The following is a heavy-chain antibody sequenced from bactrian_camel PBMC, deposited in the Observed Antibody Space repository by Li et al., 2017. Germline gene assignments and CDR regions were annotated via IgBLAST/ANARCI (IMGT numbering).Heavy chain of an antibody. CDR3: AARGPYCYTKLSVADFTY. J-gene: IGHJ6*01. V-gene: IGHV3S55*01. Sequence: HVQLVESGGGSVQAGGSLKLSCEYSSEISASCGMAWFRQAPGKERELVSSIRREGRTWYSLAVEGRFTISQDNAKNTVYLQMNSLKPEDTAMYYCAARGPYCYTKLSVADFTYWGQGTQVTVS. D-gene: IGHD2*01. CDR2: IRREGRT. CDR1: SEISASCG.